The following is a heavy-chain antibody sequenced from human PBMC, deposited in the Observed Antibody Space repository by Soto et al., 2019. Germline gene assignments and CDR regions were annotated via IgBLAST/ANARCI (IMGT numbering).Heavy chain of an antibody. CDR1: GGSISSGGYY. Sequence: QVQLQESGPGLVKPSQTLSLTCTVSGGSISSGGYYWSWIRQHPGKGLEWIGYIYYSGSTYYNPSLKSRVTIAVYTSKNQFSLKLSSVTAADTAVYYCARDQISGYDSGYGMDVWGQVTTVTVSS. CDR3: ARDQISGYDSGYGMDV. J-gene: IGHJ6*02. V-gene: IGHV4-31*03. D-gene: IGHD5-12*01. CDR2: IYYSGST.